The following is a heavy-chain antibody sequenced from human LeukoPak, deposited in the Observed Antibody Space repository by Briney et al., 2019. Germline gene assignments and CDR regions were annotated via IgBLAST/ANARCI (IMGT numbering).Heavy chain of an antibody. J-gene: IGHJ6*03. D-gene: IGHD2-2*01. CDR1: GFTFSEYG. V-gene: IGHV3-30*02. Sequence: GGSLRLSCAASGFTFSEYGMNWVRQAPGKGLQWVAFIRYDGSDKYYADSVKGRFTISRDNSKNTLYLQMNSLRAEDTAVYYCAKARSSSAWSTYYYCYMDVWGKGTTVTISS. CDR2: IRYDGSDK. CDR3: AKARSSSAWSTYYYCYMDV.